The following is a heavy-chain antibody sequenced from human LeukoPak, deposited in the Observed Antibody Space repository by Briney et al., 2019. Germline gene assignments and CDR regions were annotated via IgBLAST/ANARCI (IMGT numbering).Heavy chain of an antibody. V-gene: IGHV4-59*01. CDR1: GGSISSYY. CDR2: IYYSGST. D-gene: IGHD5-18*01. CDR3: ARLYSYGFPTLDY. Sequence: SETLSLTCTVSGGSISSYYWSWIRQPPGKGLEWIGYIYYSGSTNYNPSLKSRVTISVDTSKNQFSLKLSSVTAADTAVYYCARLYSYGFPTLDYWGQGTLITVSS. J-gene: IGHJ4*02.